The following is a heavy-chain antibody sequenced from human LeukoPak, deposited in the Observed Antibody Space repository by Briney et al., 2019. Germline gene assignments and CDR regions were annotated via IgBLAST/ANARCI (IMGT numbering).Heavy chain of an antibody. CDR1: GDSVSSNSAA. Sequence: SQTLSLTCAISGDSVSSNSAAWSWIRQSPSRGLEWLGRTYYRSKWYNDYAVSVKSRITINPDTSKNQFSLQLNSVTPEDTAVYYCARERGGGWPYYYYYGMDVWGQGTTVTVSS. J-gene: IGHJ6*02. D-gene: IGHD6-19*01. CDR2: TYYRSKWYN. V-gene: IGHV6-1*01. CDR3: ARERGGGWPYYYYYGMDV.